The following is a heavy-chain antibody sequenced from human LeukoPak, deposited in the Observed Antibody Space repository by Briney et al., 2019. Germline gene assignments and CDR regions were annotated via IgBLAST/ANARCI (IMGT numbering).Heavy chain of an antibody. Sequence: GGSLRLSCAASGFTFDDYAMHWVRQAPGKGLEWVSGISWSSGSIGYADSVKGRFTISRDNAKNSLYLQMNSLRAEDTALYYCAKDIGSPFDYWGQGTLVTVSS. CDR3: AKDIGSPFDY. D-gene: IGHD2-15*01. CDR2: ISWSSGSI. V-gene: IGHV3-9*01. CDR1: GFTFDDYA. J-gene: IGHJ4*02.